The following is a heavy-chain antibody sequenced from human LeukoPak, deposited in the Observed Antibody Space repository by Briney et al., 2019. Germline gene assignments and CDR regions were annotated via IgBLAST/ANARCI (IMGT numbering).Heavy chain of an antibody. Sequence: PSETLSLTCTVSGGSISSYYWSWIRQPPGKGLEWIGYIYYSGSTNYNPSLKSRVTISVDTSKNQFSLKLSSVTAADTAVYYCARHGGPRGYYYGMDVWGQGTTVTVSS. CDR1: GGSISSYY. D-gene: IGHD3-10*01. J-gene: IGHJ6*02. CDR3: ARHGGPRGYYYGMDV. V-gene: IGHV4-59*08. CDR2: IYYSGST.